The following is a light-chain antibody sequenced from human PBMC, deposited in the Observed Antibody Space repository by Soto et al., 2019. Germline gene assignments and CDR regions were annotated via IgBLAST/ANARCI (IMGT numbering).Light chain of an antibody. V-gene: IGKV1-9*01. CDR1: QDISSY. CDR3: QQLNSYPWT. Sequence: IELTQSPSSLSASVRDRVAITCRASQDISSYLAWYQQKPGKAPKLLIYAAFTLQSGVPSRFSGSGSGTDFTLTINSLQPEDFATYYCQQLNSYPWTFGQGTKVEIK. CDR2: AAF. J-gene: IGKJ1*01.